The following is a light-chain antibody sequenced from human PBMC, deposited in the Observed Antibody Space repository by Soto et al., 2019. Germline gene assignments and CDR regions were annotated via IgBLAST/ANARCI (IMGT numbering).Light chain of an antibody. CDR2: TVS. CDR3: QQYNYSPLT. Sequence: DIQMTQSPSSLSSSFGDIFTITCRASQSISNYLNWYQQKPGKAPNLLLHTVSRLQSGVPSRFSGSGSGTDFTLTISRLEPEDFAVYYCQQYNYSPLTFGGGTKVDIK. V-gene: IGKV1-39*01. CDR1: QSISNY. J-gene: IGKJ4*01.